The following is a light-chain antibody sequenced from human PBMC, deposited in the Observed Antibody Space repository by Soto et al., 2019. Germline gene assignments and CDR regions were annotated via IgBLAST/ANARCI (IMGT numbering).Light chain of an antibody. CDR1: SSDIGSYNL. J-gene: IGLJ2*01. CDR2: EGS. Sequence: QSALTQPASVSGSPGQSITISCTGTSSDIGSYNLVSWYQQHPGKAPKLMIYEGSKRPSGVSNRLSGSKSGNTASLTISGLQAEDEADYYCCSYAGSGNVVFGGGTKVTVL. V-gene: IGLV2-23*01. CDR3: CSYAGSGNVV.